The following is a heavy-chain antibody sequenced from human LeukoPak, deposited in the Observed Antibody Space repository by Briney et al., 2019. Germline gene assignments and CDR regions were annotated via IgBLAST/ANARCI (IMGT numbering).Heavy chain of an antibody. CDR3: ARDGAVAGLDL. J-gene: IGHJ6*04. D-gene: IGHD6-19*01. V-gene: IGHV4-30-2*01. CDR1: GGSISSGPYS. Sequence: PSQTLSLTCAVSGGSISSGPYSWSWIRQPPGKGLEWIGYIFHSGSTDYSPSLRSRVTISVDKSKNQFSLKLRSVTAADTAVYFCARDGAVAGLDLWGKGTTVTVSS. CDR2: IFHSGST.